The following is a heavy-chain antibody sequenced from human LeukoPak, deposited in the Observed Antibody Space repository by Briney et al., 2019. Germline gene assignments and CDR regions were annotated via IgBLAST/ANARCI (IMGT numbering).Heavy chain of an antibody. Sequence: GGSLRLSCIASGFTFSNYGMSWVRQAPGKGLEWVSIISGSGDRTLHADSVKGRFTVSRDNSKNTVYLQMNSLRAEDTAVYYCAKDLRNIRTLVDLQMIWGQGTLVIVSS. CDR3: AKDLRNIRTLVDLQMI. CDR2: ISGSGDRT. D-gene: IGHD2-8*02. V-gene: IGHV3-23*01. J-gene: IGHJ3*02. CDR1: GFTFSNYG.